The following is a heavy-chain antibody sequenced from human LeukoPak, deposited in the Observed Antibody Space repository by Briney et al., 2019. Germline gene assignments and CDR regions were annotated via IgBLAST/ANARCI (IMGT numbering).Heavy chain of an antibody. CDR1: GYTFTSYY. CDR3: ARETAQGVLFAHYYDFWSGEYYHGMDV. D-gene: IGHD3-3*01. V-gene: IGHV1-46*01. J-gene: IGHJ6*02. Sequence: GASVKVSCKASGYTFTSYYMHWVRQAPGQGLEWMGIINPSGGSTSYAQKFQGRVTMTRDTSTSTVYMELSSLRSEDTAVYYCARETAQGVLFAHYYDFWSGEYYHGMDVWGQGTTVTVSS. CDR2: INPSGGST.